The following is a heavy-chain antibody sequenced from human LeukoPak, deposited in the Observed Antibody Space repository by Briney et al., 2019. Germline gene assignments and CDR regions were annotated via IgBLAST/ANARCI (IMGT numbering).Heavy chain of an antibody. D-gene: IGHD2-8*01. CDR2: IIPIFGTA. CDR3: ARLPSYCTNGVCEP. Sequence: SVKVSCKASGGTFSSYAISWVRQAPGQGLEWMGGIIPIFGTANYAQKFQGRGTITADKSTSTAYMELSSLRSENTAVYYCARLPSYCTNGVCEPWGQGTLVTVSS. CDR1: GGTFSSYA. V-gene: IGHV1-69*06. J-gene: IGHJ5*02.